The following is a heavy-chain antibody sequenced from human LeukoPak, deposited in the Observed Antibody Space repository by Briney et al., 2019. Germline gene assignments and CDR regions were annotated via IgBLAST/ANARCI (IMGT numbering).Heavy chain of an antibody. J-gene: IGHJ4*02. CDR1: GGSVNTYY. D-gene: IGHD2-21*02. CDR3: SMCFRGSDSDCYPGYFVY. Sequence: SETLSLTCSVSGGSVNTYYWSWIRQPPGKGLDWIGYVYYTGSTNYNPSLKSRVTIFEDKSKNQFSLRLSSVTVADTALSYSSMCFRGSDSDCYPGYFVYWGQGTLVSVSS. CDR2: VYYTGST. V-gene: IGHV4-59*08.